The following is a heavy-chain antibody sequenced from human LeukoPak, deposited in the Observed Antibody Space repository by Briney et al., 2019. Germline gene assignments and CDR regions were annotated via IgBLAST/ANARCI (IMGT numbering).Heavy chain of an antibody. J-gene: IGHJ4*02. CDR1: GGSISSSSYY. CDR3: ATQIAYCGGDCYPTTFDY. Sequence: SETLSLTCTVSGGSISSSSYYWDWIRQPPGTGLEWIGSIYYSGSTYYNPSLKSRVTISVDTSKNQFSLKLSSVTAADTAMYYCATQIAYCGGDCYPTTFDYWGQGTLVTVSS. CDR2: IYYSGST. V-gene: IGHV4-39*01. D-gene: IGHD2-21*02.